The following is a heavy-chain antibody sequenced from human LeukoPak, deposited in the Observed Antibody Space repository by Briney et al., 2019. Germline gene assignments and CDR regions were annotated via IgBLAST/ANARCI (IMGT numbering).Heavy chain of an antibody. J-gene: IGHJ4*02. D-gene: IGHD3-3*01. Sequence: GGSLRLSCAASGFTFSSYSMNWVRQAPGKGLEWVSSISSSSSYIYYADSVKGRFTISRGSAENSVYLQMNSLRTDDTAVYYCARSITTFGRIIDRFDYWGQGILVTVSS. CDR1: GFTFSSYS. CDR2: ISSSSSYI. V-gene: IGHV3-21*06. CDR3: ARSITTFGRIIDRFDY.